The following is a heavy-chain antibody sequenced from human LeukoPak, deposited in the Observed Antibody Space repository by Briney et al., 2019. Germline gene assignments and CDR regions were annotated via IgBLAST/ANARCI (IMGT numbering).Heavy chain of an antibody. V-gene: IGHV1-18*01. D-gene: IGHD2-2*01. Sequence: ASVKVSCKASGYTFTSYGISWVRQAPGQGLEWMGWISAYNGNTNYAQKLQGRVTMTTDTSTSTAYMELRSLRSEDTAVYYCASARGYCSSTSCYARYSGSYFDYWGQGTLVTVSS. CDR3: ASARGYCSSTSCYARYSGSYFDY. J-gene: IGHJ4*02. CDR1: GYTFTSYG. CDR2: ISAYNGNT.